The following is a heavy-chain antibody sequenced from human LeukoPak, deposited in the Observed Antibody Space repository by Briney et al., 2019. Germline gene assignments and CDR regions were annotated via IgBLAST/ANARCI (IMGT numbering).Heavy chain of an antibody. CDR1: GYTFSSYA. Sequence: ASVKVSCKASGYTFSSYAMNWVRQAPGQGLEWMGWMNPNSGATGYAQKFQGRVTMTRDTSITTVYMELSSLTSEDTAVYYCARDGRGAAAPDDAFDVWGQGTMVTVSS. J-gene: IGHJ3*01. CDR3: ARDGRGAAAPDDAFDV. V-gene: IGHV1-8*01. D-gene: IGHD2-2*01. CDR2: MNPNSGAT.